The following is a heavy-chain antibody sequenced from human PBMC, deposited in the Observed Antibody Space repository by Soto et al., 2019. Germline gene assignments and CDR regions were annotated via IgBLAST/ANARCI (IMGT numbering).Heavy chain of an antibody. V-gene: IGHV4-59*08. D-gene: IGHD4-17*01. CDR3: ARRYGDCFDY. CDR1: GGSISSYY. CDR2: IYYSGST. J-gene: IGHJ4*02. Sequence: QVQLQESGPGLVKPSETLSLTCTVSGGSISSYYWSWIRQPPGKGLEWIGYIYYSGSTNYNPSLKSRFYISVDTSKNQSSLRLSSVTAADTAVYYCARRYGDCFDYWGQGTLVTVSS.